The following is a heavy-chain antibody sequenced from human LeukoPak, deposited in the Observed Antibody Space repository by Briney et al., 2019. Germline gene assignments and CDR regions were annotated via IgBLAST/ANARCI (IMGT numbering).Heavy chain of an antibody. J-gene: IGHJ4*02. CDR1: GGSISSSSYY. D-gene: IGHD3-10*01. CDR2: IYYSGST. V-gene: IGHV4-39*07. Sequence: SETLSLTCTVSGGSISSSSYYWGWIRQPPGKGLEWIGTIYYSGSTYYNPSLKSRVTISVDTSKNQFSLKLSSVTAADTAVYYCAREDYYGSGSYHYWGQGTLVTVSS. CDR3: AREDYYGSGSYHY.